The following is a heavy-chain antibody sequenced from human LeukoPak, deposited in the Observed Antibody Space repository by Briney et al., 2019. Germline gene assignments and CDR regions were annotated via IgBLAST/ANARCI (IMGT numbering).Heavy chain of an antibody. V-gene: IGHV1-2*02. J-gene: IGHJ4*02. D-gene: IGHD1-14*01. CDR2: INPNSGGT. CDR3: ARPSTRWVPDDY. Sequence: ASVKVSCKASGYTFTGYYMHWVRQAPGQGLEWMGWINPNSGGTNYAQKFQGRVTMTRDTSISTAYMELSRLRSDDTAVYYCARPSTRWVPDDYWGQGTLVTVSS. CDR1: GYTFTGYY.